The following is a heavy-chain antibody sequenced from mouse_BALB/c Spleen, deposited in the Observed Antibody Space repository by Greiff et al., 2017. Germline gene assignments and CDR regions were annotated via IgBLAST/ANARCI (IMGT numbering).Heavy chain of an antibody. D-gene: IGHD2-4*01. CDR3: ASRGITTDFDY. Sequence: QVQLQQSGAELVRPGSSVKISCKASGYAFSSYWMNWVKQRPGQGLEWIGQIYPGDGDTNYNGKFKGKATLTADKSSSTAYMQLSSLTSEDSAVYFCASRGITTDFDYWGQGTTLTVSS. V-gene: IGHV1-80*01. J-gene: IGHJ2*01. CDR2: IYPGDGDT. CDR1: GYAFSSYW.